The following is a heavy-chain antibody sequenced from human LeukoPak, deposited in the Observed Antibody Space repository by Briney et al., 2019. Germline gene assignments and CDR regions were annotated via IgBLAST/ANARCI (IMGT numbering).Heavy chain of an antibody. D-gene: IGHD3-22*01. CDR1: GFTFSSYD. CDR2: ISGSGGST. CDR3: ARRITMIVVVTPFDY. J-gene: IGHJ4*02. Sequence: GGSLRLSCAASGFTFSSYDMHWVRQATGKGLEWVSAISGSGGSTYYADSVKGRFTISRDNSKNTLYLQMNSLRAEDTAVYYCARRITMIVVVTPFDYWGQGTLVTVSS. V-gene: IGHV3-23*01.